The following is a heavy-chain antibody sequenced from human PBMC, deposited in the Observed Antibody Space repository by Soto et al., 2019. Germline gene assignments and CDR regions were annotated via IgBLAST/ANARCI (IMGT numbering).Heavy chain of an antibody. CDR3: ARDGLPYCSDGVGYWMDV. V-gene: IGHV1-2*02. CDR2: INSNSGDA. D-gene: IGHD2-8*01. Sequence: GASVKVSCKASGYTFIAYYIHWVRQAPGQGLEWMGWINSNSGDANYAQKFQGRVTMTRDASISTGYMELRGLRSDDTAVYYCARDGLPYCSDGVGYWMDVWG. CDR1: GYTFIAYY. J-gene: IGHJ6*02.